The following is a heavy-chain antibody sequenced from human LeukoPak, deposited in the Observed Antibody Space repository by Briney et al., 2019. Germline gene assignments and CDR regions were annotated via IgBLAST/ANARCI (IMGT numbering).Heavy chain of an antibody. Sequence: GASVKVSCKASGGTFSSYAISWARQAPGQGLEWMGGIIPIFGTANYAQKFQGGVTITADKSTSTAYMELSSLRSEDTAVYYCARDYGSGSYFDYWGQGTLVTVSS. D-gene: IGHD3-10*01. J-gene: IGHJ4*02. CDR3: ARDYGSGSYFDY. V-gene: IGHV1-69*06. CDR2: IIPIFGTA. CDR1: GGTFSSYA.